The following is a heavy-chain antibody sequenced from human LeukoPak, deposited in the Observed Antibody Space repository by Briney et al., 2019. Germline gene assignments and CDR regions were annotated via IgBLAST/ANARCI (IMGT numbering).Heavy chain of an antibody. Sequence: PSETLSLTCNVSGGSISSYYWSWIRQPPGKGLEWIGYIYYSGSTNYNPSLKTRVTISVDMFKNQFSLKLSSVTAADTAVYYCARAFPAYCSSTSCPKPFDYWGQGTLVTVSS. V-gene: IGHV4-59*01. J-gene: IGHJ4*02. CDR3: ARAFPAYCSSTSCPKPFDY. CDR2: IYYSGST. CDR1: GGSISSYY. D-gene: IGHD2-2*01.